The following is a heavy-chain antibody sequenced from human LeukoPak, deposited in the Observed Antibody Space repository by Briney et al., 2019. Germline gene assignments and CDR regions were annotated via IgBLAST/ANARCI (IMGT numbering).Heavy chain of an antibody. J-gene: IGHJ5*02. V-gene: IGHV1-8*01. CDR1: GYTFTSYE. Sequence: ASVKVSCKASGYTFTSYEINWMRQATGQGLEWMGWMNPKSGNTAYAQKFQGRVTMTRDTSISTAYMELSSLRSEDTAVYYCAKAGIVATMNADWFDPWGQGTLVIVSS. CDR3: AKAGIVATMNADWFDP. CDR2: MNPKSGNT. D-gene: IGHD5-12*01.